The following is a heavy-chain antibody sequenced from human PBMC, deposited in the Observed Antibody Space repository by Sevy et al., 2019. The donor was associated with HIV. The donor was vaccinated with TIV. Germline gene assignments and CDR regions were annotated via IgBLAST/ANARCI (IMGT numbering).Heavy chain of an antibody. Sequence: SETLSLTCTVSGGSISSSSYYWGWIRQPPGKGLEWIGSIYYSGSTYYNPSLKSRVTISVDTSKNQFSLKLSSVTAAETAVYYCARFGPSVRGGFAYWGQGTLVTVSS. V-gene: IGHV4-39*01. J-gene: IGHJ4*02. CDR2: IYYSGST. D-gene: IGHD3-10*01. CDR1: GGSISSSSYY. CDR3: ARFGPSVRGGFAY.